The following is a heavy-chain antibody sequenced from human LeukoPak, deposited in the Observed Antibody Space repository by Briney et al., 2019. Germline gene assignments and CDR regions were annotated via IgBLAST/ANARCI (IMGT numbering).Heavy chain of an antibody. CDR3: ARSSSGTYHY. V-gene: IGHV1-3*01. J-gene: IGHJ4*02. CDR1: GYNFSSYT. CDR2: INGHNSNT. Sequence: GASVKLSCTTSGYNFSSYTMHWLRQAPGQSPEWMGSINGHNSNTKYSEKFQGRVTFTGDTSASSAYMELSRLRSEDTAVYYCARSSSGTYHYWGQGTLVTVSS. D-gene: IGHD3-10*01.